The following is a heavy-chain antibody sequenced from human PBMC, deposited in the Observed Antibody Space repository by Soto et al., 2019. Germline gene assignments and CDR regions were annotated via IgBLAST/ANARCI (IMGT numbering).Heavy chain of an antibody. D-gene: IGHD4-17*01. CDR2: TSIYNGHT. CDR3: ARWDDYGASDQYHFDH. J-gene: IGHJ4*02. CDR1: GYTFTASG. V-gene: IGHV1-18*01. Sequence: ASVKVSCKASGYTFTASGISWVRQAPGQGLEWMGWTSIYNGHTEYSPKFLGRVVMTTDTSADTAYLELRSLRPDDAALYYCARWDDYGASDQYHFDHWGQGALVTVSS.